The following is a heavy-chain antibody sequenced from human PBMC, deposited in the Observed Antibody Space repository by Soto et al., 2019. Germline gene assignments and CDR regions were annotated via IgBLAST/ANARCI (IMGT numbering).Heavy chain of an antibody. CDR1: GFTFSSYA. D-gene: IGHD3-10*01. V-gene: IGHV3-30-3*01. CDR2: ISYDGSNK. J-gene: IGHJ4*02. Sequence: GGSLRLSCAASGFTFSSYAMHWVRQAPGKGLEWVAVISYDGSNKYYADSVKGRFTISRDNSKNTLYLQVNSLRAEDTAVYYCATPSITMVRGVSDYWGQGTLVTVSS. CDR3: ATPSITMVRGVSDY.